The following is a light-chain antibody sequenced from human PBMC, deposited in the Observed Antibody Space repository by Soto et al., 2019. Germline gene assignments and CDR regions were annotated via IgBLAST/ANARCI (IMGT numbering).Light chain of an antibody. CDR3: QQYNNWPPWT. J-gene: IGKJ1*01. CDR1: QSVSNN. CDR2: DAS. Sequence: ILMTQSPATLSVSPGERATLSCRARQSVSNNLAWYQQKPGQAPRLLIYDASTRATGIPARFSGSGSGTEFTLTIRGLQSEDFAVYYCQQYNNWPPWTFGQGPKVEIK. V-gene: IGKV3-15*01.